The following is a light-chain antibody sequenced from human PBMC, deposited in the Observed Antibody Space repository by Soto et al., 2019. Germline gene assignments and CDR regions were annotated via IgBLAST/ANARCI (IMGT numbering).Light chain of an antibody. CDR3: QQYGSNPSIT. Sequence: IVLTQSPGTLSLSPGERATLSCRASQSVPSNYVAWYQQKPGQAPRLLIYAASNRTTGIPDRFSGSGSGTDFTLTISRLEPEDFAVYYCQQYGSNPSITFGQGTRLEIK. CDR1: QSVPSNY. CDR2: AAS. V-gene: IGKV3-20*01. J-gene: IGKJ5*01.